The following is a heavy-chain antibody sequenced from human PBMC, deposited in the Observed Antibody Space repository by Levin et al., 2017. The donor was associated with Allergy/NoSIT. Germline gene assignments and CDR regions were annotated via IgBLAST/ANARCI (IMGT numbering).Heavy chain of an antibody. D-gene: IGHD3-3*01. J-gene: IGHJ6*02. CDR1: GYIFPNYG. CDR2: ISPSSGNT. V-gene: IGHV1-18*01. Sequence: GGSLRLSCKASGYIFPNYGVTWVRQAPGQGLEWMGWISPSSGNTNYAQKLQGRVTMTTDTSTRTAYMELRSLRSDDTAVYYCARGGMSGMDVWGQGTTVTVS. CDR3: ARGGMSGMDV.